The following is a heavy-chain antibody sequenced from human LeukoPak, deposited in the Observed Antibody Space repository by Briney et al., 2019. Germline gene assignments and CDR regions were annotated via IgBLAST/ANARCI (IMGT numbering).Heavy chain of an antibody. CDR2: ISWNSGSI. Sequence: GGSLRLSCAASGFTFDDYAMHWVRQAPGKGLEWVSGISWNSGSIGYADSVKGRFTISRANAKNSLYLQMNRLRAEDTALYYCAKDMGMVRGVIIDYWGQGTLVTVSS. D-gene: IGHD3-10*01. CDR1: GFTFDDYA. V-gene: IGHV3-9*01. J-gene: IGHJ4*02. CDR3: AKDMGMVRGVIIDY.